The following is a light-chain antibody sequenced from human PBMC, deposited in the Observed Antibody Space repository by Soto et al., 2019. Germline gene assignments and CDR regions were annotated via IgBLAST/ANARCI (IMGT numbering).Light chain of an antibody. CDR2: AAS. CDR1: QSISSD. CDR3: QQSYSTPLT. V-gene: IGKV1-39*01. J-gene: IGKJ4*01. Sequence: DIQITLYTSSLSASVGDRVTITCTASQSISSDLNWYQQKPGKAPKLLIYAASSLQSGVPSRFSGSGSGTDFTLTISSLQPEDFATYYCQQSYSTPLTCGGGTTGAIK.